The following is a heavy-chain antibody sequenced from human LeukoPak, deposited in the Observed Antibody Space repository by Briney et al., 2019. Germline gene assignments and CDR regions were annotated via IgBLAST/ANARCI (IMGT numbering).Heavy chain of an antibody. CDR2: ISWNSGSI. Sequence: GRSLRLSCAASGFTFDDHAMHWVRQAPGKGLEWVLGISWNSGSIGYADSVKGRFTISRDNAKNSLYLQMNSLRAEDTALYYCAKGAAAAGFFDYWGQGTLVTVSS. CDR1: GFTFDDHA. CDR3: AKGAAAAGFFDY. J-gene: IGHJ4*02. D-gene: IGHD6-13*01. V-gene: IGHV3-9*01.